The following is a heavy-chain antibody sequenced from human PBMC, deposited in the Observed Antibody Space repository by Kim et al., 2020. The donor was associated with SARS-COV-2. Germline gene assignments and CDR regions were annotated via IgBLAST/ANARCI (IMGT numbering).Heavy chain of an antibody. D-gene: IGHD3-22*01. CDR3: ARDGFDSSGYYYFFDY. J-gene: IGHJ4*02. V-gene: IGHV1-18*01. Sequence: LQGRVTMTTDTSASTAYMELRSLRSDDTAVYYCARDGFDSSGYYYFFDYWGQGTLVTVSS.